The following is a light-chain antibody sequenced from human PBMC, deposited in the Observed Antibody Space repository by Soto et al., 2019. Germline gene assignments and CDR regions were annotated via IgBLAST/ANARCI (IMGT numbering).Light chain of an antibody. CDR2: DIF. CDR3: QQYNSWPLT. CDR1: QSVGSD. Sequence: ELVMTQSPATLSVSPGERATLSCRASQSVGSDLAWYQQIPGQAPRLVIYDIFTRAPGVPTRIGGSGSGTEFTLTISSLQSVDFAVYYCQQYNSWPLTFGGGTRVDIK. J-gene: IGKJ4*01. V-gene: IGKV3D-15*01.